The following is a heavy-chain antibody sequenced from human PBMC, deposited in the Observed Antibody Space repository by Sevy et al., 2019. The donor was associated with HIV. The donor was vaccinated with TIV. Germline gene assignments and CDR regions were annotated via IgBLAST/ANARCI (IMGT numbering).Heavy chain of an antibody. Sequence: GGSLRLSCAASGFTFSTYGMHWVRQAPGKGLEWVAVIWFDGSHTYYADSVKGRFTISRDIAKNTLHLQMNSLRAEDTAGYYCARDLEFYDYGDYGPAFMPDYWGQGTLVTVSS. V-gene: IGHV3-33*01. CDR2: IWFDGSHT. CDR1: GFTFSTYG. CDR3: ARDLEFYDYGDYGPAFMPDY. J-gene: IGHJ4*02. D-gene: IGHD4-17*01.